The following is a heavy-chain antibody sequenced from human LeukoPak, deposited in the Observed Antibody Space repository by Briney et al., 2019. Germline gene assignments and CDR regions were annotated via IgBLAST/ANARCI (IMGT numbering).Heavy chain of an antibody. CDR2: ITDSSTNT. D-gene: IGHD6-13*01. J-gene: IGHJ4*02. CDR1: GFTFNNYV. CDR3: AKGSRSSRPYYFDY. V-gene: IGHV3-23*01. Sequence: GGSVTLSCAASGFTFNNYVMNWLRQAPGKGLEWVSAITDSSTNTYYADSVRGRFTISRHNSKNTLYLKMNSLRAEDTAVYYCAKGSRSSRPYYFDYWGQGSLVTVSS.